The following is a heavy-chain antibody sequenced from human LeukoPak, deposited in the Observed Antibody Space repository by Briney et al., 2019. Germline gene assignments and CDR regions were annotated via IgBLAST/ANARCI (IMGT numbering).Heavy chain of an antibody. CDR3: ARSTAYLREGFDY. V-gene: IGHV4-38-2*02. CDR1: GYSISNDYF. J-gene: IGHJ4*02. Sequence: TSETLSLTCTVSGYSISNDYFWGWVRQPPGKGLEWIGSVSHYGGTYYNPSLKSRVTVLLDTSKNQFSLKLTSMTAADTAVYYCARSTAYLREGFDYWGQGTLVTVSS. D-gene: IGHD3-10*02. CDR2: VSHYGGT.